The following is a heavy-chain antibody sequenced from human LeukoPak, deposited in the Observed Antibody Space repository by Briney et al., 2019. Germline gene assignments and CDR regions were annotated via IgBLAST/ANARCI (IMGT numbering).Heavy chain of an antibody. V-gene: IGHV3-30*04. D-gene: IGHD2-8*02. Sequence: PGRSLRLSCAASGFTFSSYAMHWVRHAPGKGLEWVAVISYDGSNKYYADSVKGRFTISRDNSKNTLYLQMNSLRAEDTAIYYCATYRQVLLPFESWGQGTLVTVSS. CDR3: ATYRQVLLPFES. CDR2: ISYDGSNK. CDR1: GFTFSSYA. J-gene: IGHJ4*02.